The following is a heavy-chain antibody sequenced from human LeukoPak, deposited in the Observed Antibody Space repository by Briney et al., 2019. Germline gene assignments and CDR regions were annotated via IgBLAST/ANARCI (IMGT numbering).Heavy chain of an antibody. CDR3: AKYNWQYYYHSSGYHYHFDY. CDR1: GFSFSSYA. Sequence: PGGSLRLSCAASGFSFSSYAMSWVRQAPGKGLEWVSAISGSGGSTYYADSVKGRFTISRDNSKNTLYLQMNSLRAEDTAVYYCAKYNWQYYYHSSGYHYHFDYWGQGTLVTVSS. D-gene: IGHD3-22*01. J-gene: IGHJ4*02. CDR2: ISGSGGST. V-gene: IGHV3-23*01.